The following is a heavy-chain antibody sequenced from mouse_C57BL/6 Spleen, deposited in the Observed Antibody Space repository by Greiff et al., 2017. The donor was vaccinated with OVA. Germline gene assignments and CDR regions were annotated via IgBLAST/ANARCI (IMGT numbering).Heavy chain of an antibody. CDR2: ISYDGSN. J-gene: IGHJ2*01. CDR1: GYSITSGYY. Sequence: DVKLVESGPGLVKPSQSLSLTCSVTGYSITSGYYWNWIRQFPGNKLEWMGYISYDGSNNYNPSLKNRISITRDTSKNQFFLKLNSVTTEDTATYYCARATSGYYFDYWGQGTTLTVSS. CDR3: ARATSGYYFDY. D-gene: IGHD3-2*02. V-gene: IGHV3-6*01.